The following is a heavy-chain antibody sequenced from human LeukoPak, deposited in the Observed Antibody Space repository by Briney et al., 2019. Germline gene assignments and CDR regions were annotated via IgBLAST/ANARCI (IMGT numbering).Heavy chain of an antibody. V-gene: IGHV4-4*07. Sequence: SATLSLTCTVSGGSISSYYWSWIRQPAGKGLEWIGRIYTSGSTNYNPSLKSRVTMSVDTSKNQFSLKLSSVTAADTAVYYCAREHDSGSYSAVVSNWFDPWGQGTLVTVSS. CDR1: GGSISSYY. CDR3: AREHDSGSYSAVVSNWFDP. J-gene: IGHJ5*02. CDR2: IYTSGST. D-gene: IGHD1-26*01.